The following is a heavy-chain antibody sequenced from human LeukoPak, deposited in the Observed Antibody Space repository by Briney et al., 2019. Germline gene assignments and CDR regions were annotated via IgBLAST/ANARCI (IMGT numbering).Heavy chain of an antibody. Sequence: PGGSLRLSCAASGFTFSSYGMHWVRQAPGKGLEWVAVIWYDGSNKYYAGSVKGRFTISRDNSKNTLYLQMNSLRAEDTAVYYCARDLDYYGSGSYYNAHSPFDYWGQGTLVTVSS. CDR3: ARDLDYYGSGSYYNAHSPFDY. CDR1: GFTFSSYG. V-gene: IGHV3-33*01. D-gene: IGHD3-10*01. CDR2: IWYDGSNK. J-gene: IGHJ4*02.